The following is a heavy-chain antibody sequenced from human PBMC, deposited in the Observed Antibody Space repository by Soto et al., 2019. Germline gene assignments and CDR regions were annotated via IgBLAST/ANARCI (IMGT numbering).Heavy chain of an antibody. D-gene: IGHD3-22*01. V-gene: IGHV4-4*07. CDR1: GGSVSSQY. CDR3: ASQDYDKSVYYFDY. CDR2: IYNGGIP. Sequence: SETLSLTCTVSGGSVSSQYWSWIRQPAGKGLEWIGRIYNGGIPLIHPSLESLVALSLDTSKNQFSLTLSSVTAADTAIYYCASQDYDKSVYYFDYWGRGTLVTVSS. J-gene: IGHJ4*02.